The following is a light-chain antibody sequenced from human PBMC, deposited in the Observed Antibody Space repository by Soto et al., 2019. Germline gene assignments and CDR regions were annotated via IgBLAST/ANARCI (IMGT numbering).Light chain of an antibody. CDR3: QQYNNWPPIT. CDR1: QSVSSY. V-gene: IGKV3D-15*01. Sequence: EIVPTQSPATLSVSPGERATLSYRASQSVSSYLAWYQQKPGQAPRLLIYDASNRATGIPARFSGSGSGTEFTLTISSLQSEDFAVYYCQQYNNWPPITFGQGTRLEIK. J-gene: IGKJ5*01. CDR2: DAS.